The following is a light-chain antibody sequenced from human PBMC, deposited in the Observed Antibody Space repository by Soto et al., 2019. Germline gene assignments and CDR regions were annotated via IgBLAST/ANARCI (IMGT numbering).Light chain of an antibody. CDR1: QSVSSS. CDR2: GAS. CDR3: QQYNNWPPIT. J-gene: IGKJ5*01. V-gene: IGKV3-15*01. Sequence: EIVMTQSPATLSVSPGERATLPCRASQSVSSSLAWYQQKPGQAPRLLIYGASTRATGIPARFSGSGSGTEFTLTISGLQSEDFAVYYCQQYNNWPPITFGQGTRLEIK.